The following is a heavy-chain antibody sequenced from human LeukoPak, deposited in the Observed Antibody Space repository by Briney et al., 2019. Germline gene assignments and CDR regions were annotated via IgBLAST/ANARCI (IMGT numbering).Heavy chain of an antibody. CDR1: DASIKTYY. CDR3: ARVREGNHLHQFYLDS. D-gene: IGHD1-14*01. Sequence: TSETLSLTCSVSDASIKTYYWTWIRQPPGKGLEYIGSIYSRGSPKYNPSLKSRVTLSVDTSKNQFSLSLRSVTAADTADYYCARVREGNHLHQFYLDSWGQGIRVTVSS. CDR2: IYSRGSP. J-gene: IGHJ4*02. V-gene: IGHV4-59*13.